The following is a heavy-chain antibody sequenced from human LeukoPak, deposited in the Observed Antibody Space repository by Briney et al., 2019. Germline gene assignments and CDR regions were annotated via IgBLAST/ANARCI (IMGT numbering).Heavy chain of an antibody. Sequence: ASVKVSCKASGYTFTSYDINWVRQATGQGLEWMGWMNPNSGNTGYAQKFQGRATMTRNTSISTAYMELSSLRSEDTAVYYCARGVRYDFWSGYYPRPLYFDYWGQGTLVTVSS. CDR2: MNPNSGNT. V-gene: IGHV1-8*01. J-gene: IGHJ4*02. D-gene: IGHD3-3*01. CDR3: ARGVRYDFWSGYYPRPLYFDY. CDR1: GYTFTSYD.